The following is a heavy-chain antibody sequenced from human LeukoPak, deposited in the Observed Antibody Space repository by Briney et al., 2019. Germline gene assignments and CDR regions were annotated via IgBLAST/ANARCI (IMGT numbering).Heavy chain of an antibody. Sequence: ASVKVSCKASGGTFSSYAISWVRQAPGQGLEWMGRIIPIFGTAIYAQKFQGRVTITTDESTSTAYMELSSLRSEDTAVYYCARDFEDCSGGSCLYYFDYWGQGTLVTVSS. CDR1: GGTFSSYA. D-gene: IGHD2-15*01. V-gene: IGHV1-69*05. J-gene: IGHJ4*02. CDR2: IIPIFGTA. CDR3: ARDFEDCSGGSCLYYFDY.